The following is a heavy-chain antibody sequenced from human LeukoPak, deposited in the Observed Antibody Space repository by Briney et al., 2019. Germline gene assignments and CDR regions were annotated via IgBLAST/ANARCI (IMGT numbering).Heavy chain of an antibody. CDR3: ARGPLRLGEFAY. CDR2: IYYSGST. D-gene: IGHD3-16*01. CDR1: GGSISSYY. V-gene: IGHV4-59*01. J-gene: IGHJ4*02. Sequence: PSETLSLTCTVSGGSISSYYWSWIRQPPGKGLEWIGYIYYSGSTNYNPSLKSRVTISVDTSKNQFSLKLSSVTAADTAVYYCARGPLRLGEFAYWGQGTLVTVSS.